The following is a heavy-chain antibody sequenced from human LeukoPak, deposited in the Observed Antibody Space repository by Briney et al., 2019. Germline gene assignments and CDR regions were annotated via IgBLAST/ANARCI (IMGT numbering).Heavy chain of an antibody. J-gene: IGHJ5*02. CDR2: IYTTGST. CDR1: GGSISSYY. D-gene: IGHD6-13*01. Sequence: SETLSLTCTVSGGSISSYYWSWIRQPAGKGLEWIGRIYTTGSTNYNPSLKSRVTMSVDTSKNQFSLTLCSVTAADTAVYYCARTHSSRYNWFDPWGQGTLVTVSS. CDR3: ARTHSSRYNWFDP. V-gene: IGHV4-4*07.